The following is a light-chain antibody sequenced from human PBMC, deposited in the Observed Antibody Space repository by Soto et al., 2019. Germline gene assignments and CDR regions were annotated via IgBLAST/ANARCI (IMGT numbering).Light chain of an antibody. CDR1: QGIRND. V-gene: IGKV1-6*01. J-gene: IGKJ1*01. CDR2: ASS. CDR3: LQDYTYPRT. Sequence: AIQMTQSQSSLSASVGDRVNITCRASQGIRNDLAWYQQRPGAAPKLLIFASSNLQTGVPSRFRGSGSGTDFTLTISSLLPDDFATYYCLQDYTYPRTFGQGTKVEI.